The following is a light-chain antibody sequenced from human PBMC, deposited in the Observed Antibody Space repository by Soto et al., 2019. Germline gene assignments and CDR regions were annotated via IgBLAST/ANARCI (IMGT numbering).Light chain of an antibody. CDR2: DNS. Sequence: QSVLTQPPSVSGAPGQRVTISCTGSSSNIGAGFHVHWYQQLPGTAPKLLIYDNSHRPSGVPDRFSGSKSGTSASLAITGLQAEDEADYYCQSYDSSLSGSVFGGGTKLTVL. CDR3: QSYDSSLSGSV. V-gene: IGLV1-40*01. J-gene: IGLJ2*01. CDR1: SSNIGAGFH.